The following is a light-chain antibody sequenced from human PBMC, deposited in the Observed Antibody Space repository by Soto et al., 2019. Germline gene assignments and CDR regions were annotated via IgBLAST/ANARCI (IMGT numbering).Light chain of an antibody. CDR1: QSVRSN. CDR3: QQYVNWPRT. V-gene: IGKV3-15*01. CDR2: DAS. J-gene: IGKJ1*01. Sequence: EKVMTQSPATLSVSPGERATLSCRASQSVRSNLAWYQQKPGQPPRLLIYDASTRATGIPSRFSGSGSGTEFTLTISSLKSEDFAVYYCQQYVNWPRTFGQGTKVDIK.